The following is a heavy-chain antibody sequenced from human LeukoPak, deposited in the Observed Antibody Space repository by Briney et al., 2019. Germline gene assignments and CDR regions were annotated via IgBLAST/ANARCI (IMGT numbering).Heavy chain of an antibody. D-gene: IGHD6-13*01. CDR1: GGSISSYY. Sequence: SETLSLTCTVSGGSISSYYWSWIRQPPGKGLEWIGYIYYSGSTNYNPSLKSRVTISVDTSKNQFSLKLSSVTAADTAVYYCARGIAGYSSSPFDYWGQGTLVTVSS. CDR2: IYYSGST. J-gene: IGHJ4*02. V-gene: IGHV4-59*12. CDR3: ARGIAGYSSSPFDY.